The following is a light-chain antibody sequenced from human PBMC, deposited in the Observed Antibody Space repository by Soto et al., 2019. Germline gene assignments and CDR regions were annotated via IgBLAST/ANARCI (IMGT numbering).Light chain of an antibody. J-gene: IGLJ1*01. CDR1: SSDVGDYNY. Sequence: QSALTQPASVSGSPGQSITISCTGTSSDVGDYNYVSWYQQHPGKAPKLIIFEVSIRPSGVSVRFSGSKSGNTASLTISGLQTEDEADYYCSSYTSSPTLFVFGSGTKLTVL. CDR3: SSYTSSPTLFV. V-gene: IGLV2-14*01. CDR2: EVS.